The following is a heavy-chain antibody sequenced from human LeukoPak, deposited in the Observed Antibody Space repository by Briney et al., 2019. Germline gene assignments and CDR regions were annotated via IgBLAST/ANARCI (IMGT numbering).Heavy chain of an antibody. CDR1: GFTFSSSG. CDR2: ISYDGSNK. D-gene: IGHD2-2*01. J-gene: IGHJ4*02. Sequence: GRSLRLSCSASGFTFSSSGRPRVPQAPGKGLEWVAVISYDGSNKYYADSVKGRFAISRDNSKNALYLQMNSLRAEDTAVYYCAKDGDIVVVPDAYYFDYWGEGTLVTVSS. CDR3: AKDGDIVVVPDAYYFDY. V-gene: IGHV3-30*18.